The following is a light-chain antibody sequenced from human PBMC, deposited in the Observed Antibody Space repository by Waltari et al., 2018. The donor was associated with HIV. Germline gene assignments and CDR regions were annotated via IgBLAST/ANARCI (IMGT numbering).Light chain of an antibody. V-gene: IGLV3-19*01. J-gene: IGLJ2*01. CDR2: AKI. CDR1: SLKNYY. CDR3: HSRDSSGNQL. Sequence: SSELTQDPAVSVALGQTVSITCQGDSLKNYYANWYHQKPGQAPVLVIYAKINRPSGIPDRFSGSGSGNTASLTITGAQAEDEGDYYCHSRDSSGNQLFGGGTKVTVL.